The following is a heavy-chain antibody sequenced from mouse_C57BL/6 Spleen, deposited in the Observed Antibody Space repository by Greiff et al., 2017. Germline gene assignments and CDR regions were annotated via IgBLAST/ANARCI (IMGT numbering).Heavy chain of an antibody. J-gene: IGHJ3*01. V-gene: IGHV1-69*01. CDR2: IDPSDSYT. CDR3: ARKDYGYDEAWFAY. Sequence: QVQLQQPGAELVMPGASVKLSCKASGYTFTSYWMHWVKQRPGQGLEWIGEIDPSDSYTNYNQKFKGKSTLTVDKSSSTAYMQLSSLTSEDSAVDYCARKDYGYDEAWFAYWGQGTLVTVSA. D-gene: IGHD2-2*01. CDR1: GYTFTSYW.